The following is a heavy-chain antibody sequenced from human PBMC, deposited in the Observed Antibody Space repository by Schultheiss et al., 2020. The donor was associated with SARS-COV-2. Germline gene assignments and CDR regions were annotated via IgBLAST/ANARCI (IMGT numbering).Heavy chain of an antibody. CDR1: GGSISSGGYY. V-gene: IGHV4-39*07. CDR3: ARTSYYYGMDV. Sequence: SETLSLTCTVSGGSISSGGYYWSWIRQPAGKGLEWIGRIYYSGSTYYNSSLKSRVTISVDTSKNQFSLKLSSVTAADTAVYYCARTSYYYGMDVWGQGTTVTVSS. CDR2: IYYSGST. J-gene: IGHJ6*02.